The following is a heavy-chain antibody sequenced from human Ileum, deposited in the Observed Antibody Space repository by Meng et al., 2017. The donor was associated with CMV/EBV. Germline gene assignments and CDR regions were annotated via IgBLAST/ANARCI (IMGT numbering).Heavy chain of an antibody. CDR2: LYSETTGSNT. CDR1: GLTFSRYS. J-gene: IGHJ4*02. Sequence: GGSLRLSCAASGLTFSRYSMSWVRQAPGKGREWVSILYSETTGSNTYYGDSVKGRFTVSRDTSKNTLYWQMNNLRPDDTAIYYCAKIATSSLPDYWGQGTLVTVSS. CDR3: AKIATSSLPDY. V-gene: IGHV3-23*03.